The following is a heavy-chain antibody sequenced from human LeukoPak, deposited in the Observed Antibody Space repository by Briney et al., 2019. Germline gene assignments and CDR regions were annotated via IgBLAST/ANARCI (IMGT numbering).Heavy chain of an antibody. Sequence: GGSLRLSCAASGFTFSSYSMNCVRQTSGKGLEWVSSISSGSGYIHYADSVKGRFTISRDNAKKSLYLQMNSLRAENTSVYYCAGDRLGIDYWGQGTLGTVSS. D-gene: IGHD3-10*01. CDR1: GFTFSSYS. CDR2: ISSGSGYI. J-gene: IGHJ4*02. V-gene: IGHV3-21*01. CDR3: AGDRLGIDY.